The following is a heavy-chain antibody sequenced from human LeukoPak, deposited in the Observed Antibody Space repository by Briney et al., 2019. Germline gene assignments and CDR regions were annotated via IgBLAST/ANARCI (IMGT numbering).Heavy chain of an antibody. CDR2: IGGGGGGT. D-gene: IGHD2-8*01. V-gene: IGHV3-23*01. CDR3: AKDRCSNGVGCYYYYMDV. J-gene: IGHJ6*03. CDR1: GFTFSSYS. Sequence: GGSLRLSCAASGFTFSSYSMSWVRQAPGKGLEWVSTIGGGGGGTYYADSVKGRFSISRDSSKNILYLQMNSLRAEDTAVYYCAKDRCSNGVGCYYYYMDVWGKGTTVTISS.